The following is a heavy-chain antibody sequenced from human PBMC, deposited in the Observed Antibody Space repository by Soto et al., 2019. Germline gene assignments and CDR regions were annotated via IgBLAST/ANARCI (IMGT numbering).Heavy chain of an antibody. V-gene: IGHV3-21*04. CDR3: ARDQGWFDP. J-gene: IGHJ5*02. CDR1: GFTFSSYS. CDR2: ISSSSYI. Sequence: VGSLRLSCAASGFTFSSYSMNWVRQAPGKGLEWVSSISSSSYIYYADSVKGRFTISRDNAKNSLFLQMNSLRAEDTALYFCARDQGWFDPWGQGTLVTVSP.